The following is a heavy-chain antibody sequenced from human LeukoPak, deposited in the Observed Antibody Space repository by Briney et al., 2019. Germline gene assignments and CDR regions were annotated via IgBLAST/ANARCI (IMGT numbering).Heavy chain of an antibody. Sequence: SETLSLTCAVYGGSFSGYYWSWIRQPPGKGLEWIGEINHSGSTNCNPSLKSRVTISVDTSKNQFSLKLSSVTAADTAVYYCARGRRNYYDSSGYLRPWGQGTLVTVSS. D-gene: IGHD3-22*01. J-gene: IGHJ5*02. V-gene: IGHV4-34*01. CDR3: ARGRRNYYDSSGYLRP. CDR2: INHSGST. CDR1: GGSFSGYY.